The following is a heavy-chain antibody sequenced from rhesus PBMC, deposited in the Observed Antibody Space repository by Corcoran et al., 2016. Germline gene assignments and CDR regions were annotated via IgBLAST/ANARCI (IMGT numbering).Heavy chain of an antibody. Sequence: EVQLVETGGGLVQPGGSLRLSCAASGFTFSSYAMQWFRQARGKGLEWIAAIYSGGGSTYYADSVKGRFTISRDNSKNTLSLQMNSLRAEDTAVYYCAFGSYQTTVISGNFDYWGQGVLVTVSS. D-gene: IGHD3-16*01. CDR1: GFTFSSYA. CDR3: AFGSYQTTVISGNFDY. J-gene: IGHJ4*01. V-gene: IGHV3-103*01. CDR2: IYSGGGST.